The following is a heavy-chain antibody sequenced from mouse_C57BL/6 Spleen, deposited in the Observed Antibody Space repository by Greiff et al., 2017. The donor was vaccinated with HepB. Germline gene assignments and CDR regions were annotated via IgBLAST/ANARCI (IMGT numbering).Heavy chain of an antibody. CDR3: ALYDYDRFMDY. CDR2: IHPNSGST. J-gene: IGHJ4*01. Sequence: QVQLQQPGAELVKPGASVKLSCKASGYTFTSYWMHWVKQRPGQGLEWIGMIHPNSGSTNYNEKFKSKATLTVDKSSSTAYMQLSSLTSEDSAVYYRALYDYDRFMDYWGQGTSVTVSS. CDR1: GYTFTSYW. V-gene: IGHV1-64*01. D-gene: IGHD2-4*01.